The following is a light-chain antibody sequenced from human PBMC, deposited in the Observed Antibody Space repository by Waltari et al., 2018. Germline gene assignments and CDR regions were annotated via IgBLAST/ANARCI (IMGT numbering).Light chain of an antibody. CDR3: QQYYSTPPFT. CDR1: QSILYSHNNENY. J-gene: IGKJ3*01. V-gene: IGKV4-1*01. Sequence: DIVMTQSPDSLAVSLGERATINCKSSQSILYSHNNENYLAWYQQKPGQPPKLLIYWSSTRESGVPDRFSGSGSGTDFALTITSLQAEDVAVYYCQQYYSTPPFTFGPGTKVDIK. CDR2: WSS.